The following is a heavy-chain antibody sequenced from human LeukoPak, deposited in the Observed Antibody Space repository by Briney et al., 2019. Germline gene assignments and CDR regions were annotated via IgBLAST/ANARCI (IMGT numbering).Heavy chain of an antibody. Sequence: QSGGSLRLSCTVSGFTVSSDSMSWVRQAPGKGLEWVSGITGSGGSTYYADSVKGRFTISRDNSKNTLYLQMNSLRAEDTAIYYCARDERLLSFLKWGQGTLVTVSS. J-gene: IGHJ4*02. V-gene: IGHV3-23*01. CDR2: ITGSGGST. D-gene: IGHD3-3*01. CDR3: ARDERLLSFLK. CDR1: GFTVSSDS.